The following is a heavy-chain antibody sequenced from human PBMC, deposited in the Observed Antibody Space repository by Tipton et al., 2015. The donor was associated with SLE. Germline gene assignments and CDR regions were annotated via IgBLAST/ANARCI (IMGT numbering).Heavy chain of an antibody. D-gene: IGHD3-22*01. CDR1: GFRFSSYE. J-gene: IGHJ4*02. Sequence: SLRLSCAASGFRFSSYEMNWVRQAPGKGLEWVSYISGSGTNKYYADSVKGRFTISRDNAKNSLYLQMNSLRAEDTALYYCTITYSSPDAFDFWGQGTLVTVSS. CDR3: TITYSSPDAFDF. V-gene: IGHV3-48*03. CDR2: ISGSGTNK.